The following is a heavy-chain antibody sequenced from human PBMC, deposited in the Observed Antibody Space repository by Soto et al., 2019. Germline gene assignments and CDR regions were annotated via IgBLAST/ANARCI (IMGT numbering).Heavy chain of an antibody. J-gene: IGHJ2*01. Sequence: ASVQVSCKASGYTFTSYGISWVRQAPGQGLEWMGWISAYNGNTNYAQKLQGRVTMTTETSTSRAYMELRSLGSDGTAVYYCARVRDNCDWYFDLWGRGTLVTVSS. CDR2: ISAYNGNT. D-gene: IGHD1-1*01. CDR1: GYTFTSYG. CDR3: ARVRDNCDWYFDL. V-gene: IGHV1-18*01.